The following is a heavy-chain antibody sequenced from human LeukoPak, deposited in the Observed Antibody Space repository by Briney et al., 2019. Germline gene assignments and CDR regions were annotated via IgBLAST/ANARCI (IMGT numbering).Heavy chain of an antibody. J-gene: IGHJ3*02. Sequence: ASVKVSCKASGYTFTSYYMHWVPHAPGQGLEWMGIINPGGGSTTYAQKFQDRVTMTRDTSTSTVYMELSSLRSEDTAVYYCARERATYGFDIWGQGTMVTVAS. CDR1: GYTFTSYY. CDR2: INPGGGST. CDR3: ARERATYGFDI. V-gene: IGHV1-46*01.